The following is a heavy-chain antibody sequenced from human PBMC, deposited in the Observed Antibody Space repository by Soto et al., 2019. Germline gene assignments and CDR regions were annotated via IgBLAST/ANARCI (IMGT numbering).Heavy chain of an antibody. CDR2: IYYSGST. CDR3: ASRGIDYYYMDV. V-gene: IGHV4-59*08. CDR1: GGSISSYY. Sequence: SETLSLTCTVSGGSISSYYWSWIRQPPGKGLEWIGYIYYSGSTNYNPSLKSRVTISVDTSKNQFSLKLSSVTAADTAVYYCASRGIDYYYMDVWGKGTTVTVS. J-gene: IGHJ6*03. D-gene: IGHD3-10*01.